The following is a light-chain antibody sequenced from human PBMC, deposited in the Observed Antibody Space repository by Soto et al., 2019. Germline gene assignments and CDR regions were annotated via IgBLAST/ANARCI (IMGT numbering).Light chain of an antibody. CDR1: QSISSW. CDR3: QQYNSYSAT. CDR2: KAS. J-gene: IGKJ1*01. Sequence: DIQMTQSPSTLSGSVGDRFTMTCRASQSISSWLAWYQQKPGKAPKLLIYKASSLESGVPSRFSGSGSGTEFTLTISSLQPDDFATYYCQQYNSYSATFGQGTKVDIK. V-gene: IGKV1-5*03.